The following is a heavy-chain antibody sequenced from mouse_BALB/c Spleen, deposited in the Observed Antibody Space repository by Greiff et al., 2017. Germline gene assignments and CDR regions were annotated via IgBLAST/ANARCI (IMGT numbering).Heavy chain of an antibody. V-gene: IGHV1-7*01. CDR3: ARSEYRYDGGFAY. Sequence: VQLQQSGAELAKPGASVKMSCKASGYTFTSYWMHWVKQRPGQGLEWIGYINPSTGYTEYNQKFKDKATLTADKSSSTAYMQLSSLTSEDSAVYYCARSEYRYDGGFAYWGQGTLVTVSA. CDR2: INPSTGYT. D-gene: IGHD2-14*01. CDR1: GYTFTSYW. J-gene: IGHJ3*01.